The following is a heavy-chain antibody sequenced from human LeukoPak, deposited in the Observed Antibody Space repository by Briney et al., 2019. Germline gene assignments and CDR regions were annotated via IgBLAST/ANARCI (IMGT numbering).Heavy chain of an antibody. D-gene: IGHD3-22*01. J-gene: IGHJ3*02. CDR3: ASYYSVGAFDI. V-gene: IGHV1-69*06. CDR1: GGTFSNYA. Sequence: SVKVSCKASGGTFSNYAISWVRQAPGQGLEWMGGIIPIFGTANYAQKFQGRVTITADKSTSTAYMELSSLRSEDTAVYYCASYYSVGAFDIWGQGTMVTVSS. CDR2: IIPIFGTA.